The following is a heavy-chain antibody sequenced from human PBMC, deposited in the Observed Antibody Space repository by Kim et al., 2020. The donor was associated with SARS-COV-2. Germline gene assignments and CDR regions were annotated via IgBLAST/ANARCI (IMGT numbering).Heavy chain of an antibody. Sequence: ASVKVSCKASGYTFTSYGISWVRQAPGQGLEWMGWISAYNGNTNYAQKLQGRVTMTTDTSTSTAYMELRSLRSDDTAVYYCARDKSYYYDSSGYRCFDYWGQGTLVTVSS. D-gene: IGHD3-22*01. CDR3: ARDKSYYYDSSGYRCFDY. J-gene: IGHJ4*02. CDR1: GYTFTSYG. V-gene: IGHV1-18*01. CDR2: ISAYNGNT.